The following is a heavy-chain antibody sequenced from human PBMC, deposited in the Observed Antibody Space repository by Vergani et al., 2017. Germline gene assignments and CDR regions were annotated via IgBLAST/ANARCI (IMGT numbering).Heavy chain of an antibody. V-gene: IGHV4-34*01. Sequence: QLQLQESGPGLFKPSETLSLTCAVYGGHFSDYYWSWSRQRPGKGLGWIGEINHSGRTNYKPSLKSRVTISVDTSKNQFSLKLSSVTAADTAVYYCARGPLGSGRNWGQGTLVTVSS. J-gene: IGHJ4*02. D-gene: IGHD3-10*01. CDR3: ARGPLGSGRN. CDR2: INHSGRT. CDR1: GGHFSDYY.